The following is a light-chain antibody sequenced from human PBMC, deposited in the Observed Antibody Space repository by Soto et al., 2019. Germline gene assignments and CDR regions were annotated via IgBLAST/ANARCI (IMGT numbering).Light chain of an antibody. CDR2: GAS. Sequence: EIVLTQSPGTLSLSPGERATLSCTASQSVSSSYLAWYQQKPGQAPRLLIYGASSRATGIPDRFSGSGSGTVFTLTISGLEPEDFAVYYCQQYGSSRTFGQGPKVVIK. CDR1: QSVSSSY. CDR3: QQYGSSRT. V-gene: IGKV3-20*01. J-gene: IGKJ1*01.